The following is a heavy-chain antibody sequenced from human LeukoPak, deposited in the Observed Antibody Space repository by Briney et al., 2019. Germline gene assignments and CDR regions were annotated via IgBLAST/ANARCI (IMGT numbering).Heavy chain of an antibody. J-gene: IGHJ4*02. Sequence: KPSQTLSLTCTVSGGSISSGSYYWSWIRQPAGKGLEWIGRIYTSGSTNYNPSLKSRVTISVDTSKNQFSLKLSSVTAADTAVYYCARDPIVGATPFDYWGQGTLVTVSS. CDR2: IYTSGST. D-gene: IGHD1-26*01. CDR1: GGSISSGSYY. CDR3: ARDPIVGATPFDY. V-gene: IGHV4-61*02.